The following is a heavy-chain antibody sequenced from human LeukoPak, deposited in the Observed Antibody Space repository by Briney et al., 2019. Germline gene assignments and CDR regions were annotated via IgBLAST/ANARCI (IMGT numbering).Heavy chain of an antibody. V-gene: IGHV4-59*10. D-gene: IGHD4-11*01. CDR2: IYTSGST. J-gene: IGHJ5*02. Sequence: SETLSLTCAVYGGSFSGYYWGLIRRPPGKGLEWIGRIYTSGSTNYNPSLKSRVTMSVDTSKNQFSLKLSSVTAADTAVYYCARDPGLQNWFDPWGQGTLVTVSS. CDR3: ARDPGLQNWFDP. CDR1: GGSFSGYY.